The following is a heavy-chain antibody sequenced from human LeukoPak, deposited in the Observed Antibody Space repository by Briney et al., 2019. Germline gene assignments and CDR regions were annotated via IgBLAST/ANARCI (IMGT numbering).Heavy chain of an antibody. J-gene: IGHJ3*02. Sequence: SVKVSCKASGGTFSSYAISWVRQAPGQGLEWMGGIIPIFGTANYAQKFQGRVTITADESTSTAYMELSSLRSEDTAVYYCAREPAGYCSSTSCYRDAFDIWGQGTMVTVSS. CDR3: AREPAGYCSSTSCYRDAFDI. CDR1: GGTFSSYA. V-gene: IGHV1-69*13. CDR2: IIPIFGTA. D-gene: IGHD2-2*03.